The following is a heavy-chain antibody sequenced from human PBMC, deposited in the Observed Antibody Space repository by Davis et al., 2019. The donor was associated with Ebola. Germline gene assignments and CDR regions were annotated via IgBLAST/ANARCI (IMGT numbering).Heavy chain of an antibody. J-gene: IGHJ6*02. CDR3: ARDLGYGSGINYRGYYGMDV. CDR1: GYTFTSYG. Sequence: ASVKVSCKASGYTFTSYGISWVRQAPGQGLEWMGWISAYNGNTNYAQKLQGRVTMTTDTSTSTAYMALSSLRSEDTAVYYCARDLGYGSGINYRGYYGMDVWGQGTTVTVSS. CDR2: ISAYNGNT. D-gene: IGHD3-10*01. V-gene: IGHV1-18*01.